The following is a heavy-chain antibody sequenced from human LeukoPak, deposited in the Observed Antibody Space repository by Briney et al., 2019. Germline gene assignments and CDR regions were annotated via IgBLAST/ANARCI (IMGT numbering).Heavy chain of an antibody. V-gene: IGHV3-66*01. CDR1: GFTVSSKY. CDR2: FYSGDST. CDR3: ARGPGWNYFDY. J-gene: IGHJ4*02. Sequence: PGGSLRLSCAAFGFTVSSKYMSWVRQAPGKGLEWVSVFYSGDSTYYADSVKGRFTISRDNSKNTLYFQMNSLRAEDTAVYYCARGPGWNYFDYWGQGTLVTVSS. D-gene: IGHD6-19*01.